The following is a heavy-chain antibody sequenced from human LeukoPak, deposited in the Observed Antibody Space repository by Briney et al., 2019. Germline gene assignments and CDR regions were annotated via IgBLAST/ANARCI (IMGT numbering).Heavy chain of an antibody. D-gene: IGHD6-19*01. CDR3: ASTPYYIAVAGLFDY. CDR2: IYYSGST. V-gene: IGHV4-59*04. J-gene: IGHJ4*02. CDR1: GGSISSYY. Sequence: PSETLSLTCTVSGGSISSYYWSWIRQPPGKGLEWIGYIYYSGSTYYNPSLNSRVTISVDTSKNQFSLKLSSVTAADTAVYYCASTPYYIAVAGLFDYWGQGTLVTVSS.